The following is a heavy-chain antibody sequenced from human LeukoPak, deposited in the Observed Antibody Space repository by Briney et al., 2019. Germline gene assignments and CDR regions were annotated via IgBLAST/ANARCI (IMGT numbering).Heavy chain of an antibody. V-gene: IGHV3-30-3*01. CDR3: ARDLSAAFDF. J-gene: IGHJ4*02. D-gene: IGHD6-19*01. Sequence: QSGGSLRLSCAASGFTFSSYAMHWVRQAPGKGLEWVAVISYDGSNKYYADSVKGRFTISRDDSKNTLFLDMSNLRVEDTALYYCARDLSAAFDFWGQGVLVTVSS. CDR1: GFTFSSYA. CDR2: ISYDGSNK.